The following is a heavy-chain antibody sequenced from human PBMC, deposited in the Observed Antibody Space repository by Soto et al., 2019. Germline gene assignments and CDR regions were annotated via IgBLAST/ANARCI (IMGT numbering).Heavy chain of an antibody. CDR2: ISSNGGDT. CDR1: GFTFINYA. CDR3: VKDQGYYGSGTAFDS. D-gene: IGHD3-10*01. V-gene: IGHV3-64D*06. J-gene: IGHJ4*02. Sequence: EGQLVESGGGLVQPGGSLRLSCSASGFTFINYAMHWVRQAPGKGLEYVSSISSNGGDTYYADSVKGRFTFSRDNSKNTLYLQMSSLRPEDTAVYYCVKDQGYYGSGTAFDSWGQGTRVTVSS.